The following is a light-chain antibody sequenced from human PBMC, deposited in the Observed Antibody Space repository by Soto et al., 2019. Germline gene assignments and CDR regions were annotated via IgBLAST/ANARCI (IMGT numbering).Light chain of an antibody. J-gene: IGKJ1*01. CDR2: DAS. V-gene: IGKV1-5*01. CDR1: QSISSW. CDR3: QQYNSYSPMT. Sequence: DIQITQSPSTLSASIGDRVTITCRASQSISSWLAWYQQKPGKAPKLLIYDASSLESGVPSRFSGSGSGTEFTLTVNSLQPDDFATYYCQQYNSYSPMTFGQGTKV.